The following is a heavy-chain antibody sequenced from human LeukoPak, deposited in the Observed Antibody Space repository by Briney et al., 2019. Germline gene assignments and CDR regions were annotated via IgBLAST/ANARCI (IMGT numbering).Heavy chain of an antibody. CDR1: GYTFTSYC. CDR2: ISAYNGNT. J-gene: IGHJ6*04. V-gene: IGHV1-18*01. D-gene: IGHD4-23*01. Sequence: AAVKVSCKASGYTFTSYCISWVRQAPGQGVEWMGWISAYNGNTHYAQKLQDRITMTTDTSTSTAYMELRSLRSDDTAVYYCASGDGGNSPYYYYGMDVWGEGTTVTVSS. CDR3: ASGDGGNSPYYYYGMDV.